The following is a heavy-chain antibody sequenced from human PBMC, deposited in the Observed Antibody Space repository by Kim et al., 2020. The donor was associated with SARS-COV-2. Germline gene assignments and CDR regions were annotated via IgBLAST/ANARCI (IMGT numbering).Heavy chain of an antibody. CDR1: GFTFDDYA. CDR3: AGWSYYGMDV. J-gene: IGHJ6*02. V-gene: IGHV3-9*01. Sequence: GGSLRLSCAASGFTFDDYAMEWVRQAPGKGLEWVAVITWNSGSIGYADSVKGRFAISRDNAKNSLYLQMNSLRTEDTALYYCAGWSYYGMDVWGQGTTVTVSS. CDR2: ITWNSGSI. D-gene: IGHD6-19*01.